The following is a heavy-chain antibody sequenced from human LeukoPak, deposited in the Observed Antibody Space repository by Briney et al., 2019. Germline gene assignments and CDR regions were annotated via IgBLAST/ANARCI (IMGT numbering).Heavy chain of an antibody. D-gene: IGHD3-22*01. J-gene: IGHJ4*02. Sequence: GGSLRLYCAASGFAFNTYAMHWVRQAPGKGLEWVTLIWHDGSHKFYIDSVRGRFTISRDNSRNTVYLQMNGLRAEDTAVYYCARDLTMIGGQGTLVTVSS. CDR1: GFAFNTYA. CDR2: IWHDGSHK. CDR3: ARDLTMI. V-gene: IGHV3-33*01.